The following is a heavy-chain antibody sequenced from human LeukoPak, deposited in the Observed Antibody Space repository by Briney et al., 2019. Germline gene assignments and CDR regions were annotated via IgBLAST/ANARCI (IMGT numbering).Heavy chain of an antibody. Sequence: SQTLSLTCAISGDSFSSNSAAWNWIRQSPSRGLEWLGRTYYRSKWYNDYAVSVKSRITINPDTSKNQFSLQLNSVTPEDTAVYYCARTKVSYYYDSSGYYPFDYWGQGTLVTVSS. J-gene: IGHJ4*02. CDR3: ARTKVSYYYDSSGYYPFDY. CDR1: GDSFSSNSAA. D-gene: IGHD3-22*01. V-gene: IGHV6-1*01. CDR2: TYYRSKWYN.